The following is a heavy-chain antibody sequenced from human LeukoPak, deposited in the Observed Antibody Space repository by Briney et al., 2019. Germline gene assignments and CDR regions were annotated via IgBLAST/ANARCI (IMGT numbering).Heavy chain of an antibody. Sequence: SETLSLTCAVYGGSFSGYYWSWIRQPPGKGLEWIGEINHSGSTNYNPSLKSRVTMSVDTSKNQLSLKLSSVTAADTAVYYCARSTEDYYGSGSKFDYWGQGTLVTVSS. CDR1: GGSFSGYY. CDR2: INHSGST. D-gene: IGHD3-10*01. V-gene: IGHV4-34*01. J-gene: IGHJ4*02. CDR3: ARSTEDYYGSGSKFDY.